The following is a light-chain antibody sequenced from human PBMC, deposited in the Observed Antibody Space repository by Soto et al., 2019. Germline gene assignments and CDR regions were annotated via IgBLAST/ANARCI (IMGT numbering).Light chain of an antibody. V-gene: IGKV3-15*01. J-gene: IGKJ1*01. CDR2: DAS. Sequence: VMTQSPATLSVSPGERAALSCRASQSVSSNLAWYQQKPGQAPRLLIYDASTRATAVPARFTASGSGTEFTLTISSLQPEDFGIYYCQQYENYWTFGQGTKVDIK. CDR3: QQYENYWT. CDR1: QSVSSN.